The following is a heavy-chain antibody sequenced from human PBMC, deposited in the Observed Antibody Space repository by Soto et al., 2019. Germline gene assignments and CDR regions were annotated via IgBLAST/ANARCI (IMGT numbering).Heavy chain of an antibody. D-gene: IGHD1-26*01. Sequence: EVQLLESGGGLVQPGGSLRLSCAASGFTFSSYAMRWVRQAPGKGREWVSAISGSGDSTYYADSVKGRFTTSRDNSKNTLYLQMNSMRAEDTAVYYCATRGSGSYYDSWGQGTLVTVSS. V-gene: IGHV3-23*01. CDR3: ATRGSGSYYDS. CDR2: ISGSGDST. CDR1: GFTFSSYA. J-gene: IGHJ4*02.